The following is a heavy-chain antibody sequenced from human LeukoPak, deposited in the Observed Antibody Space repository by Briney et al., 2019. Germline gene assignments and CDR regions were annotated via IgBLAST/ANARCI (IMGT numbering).Heavy chain of an antibody. V-gene: IGHV3-9*01. CDR2: ISWNSGSI. J-gene: IGHJ6*03. CDR3: AKGGAAAGYYYYMDV. Sequence: GGSLRLSCAASGLTFDDYAMHWVRQAPGKGLEWFSGISWNSGSIGYADSVKGRFTISRDNAKNSLYLQMNSLRAEDTALYYCAKGGAAAGYYYYMDVWGKGTTVTVSS. CDR1: GLTFDDYA. D-gene: IGHD6-13*01.